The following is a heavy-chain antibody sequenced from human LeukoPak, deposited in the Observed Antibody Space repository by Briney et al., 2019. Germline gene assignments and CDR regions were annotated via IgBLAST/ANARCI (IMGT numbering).Heavy chain of an antibody. Sequence: GGSLRLSCAASGFTFSSYGMHWVRQAPGKGLEWVAVIWYDGSNKYYADSVKGRFTISRDNSKNTLYLQMNSLRAEDTAVYYCAKDPYYYDSSGYRDYWGQGTLVTVSS. CDR3: AKDPYYYDSSGYRDY. CDR2: IWYDGSNK. V-gene: IGHV3-33*06. CDR1: GFTFSSYG. D-gene: IGHD3-22*01. J-gene: IGHJ4*02.